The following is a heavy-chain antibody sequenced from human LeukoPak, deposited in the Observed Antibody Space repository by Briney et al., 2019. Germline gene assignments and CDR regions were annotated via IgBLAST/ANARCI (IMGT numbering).Heavy chain of an antibody. V-gene: IGHV3-7*01. CDR1: GFTFSRHW. J-gene: IGHJ5*02. CDR2: IKQDGSEK. D-gene: IGHD2-15*01. Sequence: GGSLRLSCAASGFTFSRHWMSWVRQAPGKGLEWVANIKQDGSEKYYVDSVKGRLTISRDSAKNSLYLQMNSLRAEDTAVYYCASGYCSGGSCYSWWFDPWGQGTLVTVSS. CDR3: ASGYCSGGSCYSWWFDP.